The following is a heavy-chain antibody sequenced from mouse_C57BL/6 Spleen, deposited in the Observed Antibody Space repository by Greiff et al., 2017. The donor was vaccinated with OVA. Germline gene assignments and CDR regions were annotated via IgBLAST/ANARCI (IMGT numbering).Heavy chain of an antibody. V-gene: IGHV1-50*01. Sequence: VQLQQSGAELVKPGASVKLSCKASGYTFTSYWMQWVKQRPGQGLEWIGEIDPSDSYTNYNQKFKGKATLTVDTSSSTAYMQLSSLTSEDSAVYYCARWRGYAMDYWGQGTSVTVSS. CDR3: ARWRGYAMDY. CDR1: GYTFTSYW. CDR2: IDPSDSYT. J-gene: IGHJ4*01.